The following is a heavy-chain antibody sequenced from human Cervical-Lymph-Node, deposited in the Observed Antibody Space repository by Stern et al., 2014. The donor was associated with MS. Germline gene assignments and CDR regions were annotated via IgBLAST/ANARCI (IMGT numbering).Heavy chain of an antibody. V-gene: IGHV1-18*01. CDR3: SRVLLGSENAFDI. CDR2: ISAYNGNT. CDR1: GYTFTSYG. Sequence: VQLLESGAEVKKPGASVKVSCKASGYTFTSYGISWVRQAPGQGLEWMGWISAYNGNTNYEQKRQGRVPMTTDTSTSTADMELRSLRSDDTAVYYCSRVLLGSENAFDIWGQGTMVTVSS. J-gene: IGHJ3*02. D-gene: IGHD2-15*01.